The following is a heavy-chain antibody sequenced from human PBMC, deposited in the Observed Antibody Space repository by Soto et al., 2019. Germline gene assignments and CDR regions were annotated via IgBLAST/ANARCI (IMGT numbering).Heavy chain of an antibody. CDR3: ARVKDFGDLFDS. V-gene: IGHV4-39*01. D-gene: IGHD4-17*01. CDR2: IYHTGRT. Sequence: QLQLQESGPGQVKPSETLSLTCTVSGDSISRNSYYWGWVRQPPGKGLEWIGSIYHTGRTNHNPSLRGRVTISVDTSANQFALRLTSVTAVDTAVYYCARVKDFGDLFDSWGQGTLVTVSS. CDR1: GDSISRNSYY. J-gene: IGHJ4*02.